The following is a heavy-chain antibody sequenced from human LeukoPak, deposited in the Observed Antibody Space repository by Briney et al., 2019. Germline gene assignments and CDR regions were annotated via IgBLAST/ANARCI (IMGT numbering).Heavy chain of an antibody. CDR1: GFSLSSYT. D-gene: IGHD6-19*01. CDR3: ARGRVGQWLVDAFDI. V-gene: IGHV3-21*01. Sequence: TSGGSLRLSCAASGFSLSSYTMSWVRQAPGKGLQWVSSISSSSSYIYYADSVKGRFSISRDNAKKSVHLQMISLRAEDTAVYYCARGRVGQWLVDAFDIWGQGTMVTVSS. J-gene: IGHJ3*02. CDR2: ISSSSSYI.